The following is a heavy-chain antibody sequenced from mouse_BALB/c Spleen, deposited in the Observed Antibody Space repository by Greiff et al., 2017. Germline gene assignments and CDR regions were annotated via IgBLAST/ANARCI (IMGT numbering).Heavy chain of an antibody. Sequence: VKLVESGPGLVAPSQSLSITCTVSGFSLTSYGVHWVRQPPGKGLEWLGVIWAGGSTNYNSALMSRLSISKDNSKSQVFLKMNSLQTDDTAMYYCARGTARATDYAMDYWGQGTSVTVSS. CDR1: GFSLTSYG. V-gene: IGHV2-9*02. J-gene: IGHJ4*01. CDR2: IWAGGST. D-gene: IGHD3-2*01. CDR3: ARGTARATDYAMDY.